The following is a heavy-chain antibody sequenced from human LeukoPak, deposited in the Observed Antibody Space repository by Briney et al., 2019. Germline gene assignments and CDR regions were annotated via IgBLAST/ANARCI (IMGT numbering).Heavy chain of an antibody. D-gene: IGHD4-11*01. J-gene: IGHJ6*03. CDR1: GFTLSNYS. V-gene: IGHV3-48*01. Sequence: GGSLRLSCAVSGFTLSNYSMNWVRQAPGKGLEWVSYISGSGFTIHYADSVKGRFTISRDNAKNSLYLQMNSLRAEDTAVYYCARGVPKTSYYYYYMDVWGKGTTVTVSS. CDR3: ARGVPKTSYYYYYMDV. CDR2: ISGSGFTI.